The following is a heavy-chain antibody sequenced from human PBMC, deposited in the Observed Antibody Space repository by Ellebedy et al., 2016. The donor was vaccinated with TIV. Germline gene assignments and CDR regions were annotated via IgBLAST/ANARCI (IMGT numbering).Heavy chain of an antibody. CDR3: ARDRTFTWSSSSCHFDY. J-gene: IGHJ4*02. D-gene: IGHD2-2*01. V-gene: IGHV3-11*06. Sequence: GESLKISCAASGFTFSDYYMSWIRQAPGKELQWIAYISSRSTYTNYADSVRGRFTISRDNSKNSLYLQMNSLRVEDTAMDYGARDRTFTWSSSSCHFDYWGQGTLVTVSS. CDR2: ISSRSTYT. CDR1: GFTFSDYY.